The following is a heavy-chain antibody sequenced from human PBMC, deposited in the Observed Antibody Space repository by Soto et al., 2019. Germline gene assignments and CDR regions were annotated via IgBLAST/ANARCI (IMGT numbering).Heavy chain of an antibody. V-gene: IGHV4-31*03. D-gene: IGHD6-13*01. Sequence: SETLSLTCTVSGGSIRSGGYYWSWVRQNPRRGLEWIGNIYYSGNTYYNPSLKSRLTISVDTSKNQFSLNLSSVTAADTAVYYCARDRLMAAAGTARHYFGLDVWGQGTTVTVSS. J-gene: IGHJ6*02. CDR3: ARDRLMAAAGTARHYFGLDV. CDR1: GGSIRSGGYY. CDR2: IYYSGNT.